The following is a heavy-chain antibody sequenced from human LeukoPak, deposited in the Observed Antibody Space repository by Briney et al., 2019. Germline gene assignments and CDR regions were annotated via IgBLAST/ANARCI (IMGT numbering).Heavy chain of an antibody. CDR3: ATSLGPLTEY. CDR1: GVPFSSYW. D-gene: IGHD7-27*01. J-gene: IGHJ4*02. V-gene: IGHV3-74*01. CDR2: INSGGSGT. Sequence: GGSLRLSCAASGVPFSSYWMHWVRQTPGKGLVWVSRINSGGSGTRYADSVKGRFTVSRDNAKNTLYLQMNSLRAEDTALYYCATSLGPLTEYWGQGTLVTVSS.